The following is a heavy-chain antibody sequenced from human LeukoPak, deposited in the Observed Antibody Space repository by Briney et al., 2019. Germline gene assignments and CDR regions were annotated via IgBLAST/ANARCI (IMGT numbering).Heavy chain of an antibody. CDR1: GGSISSGGYY. V-gene: IGHV4-31*03. D-gene: IGHD4-17*01. CDR2: IYYSGST. Sequence: SETLSLTCTVSGGSISSGGYYWSWIRQHPGKGLEWIGYIYYSGSTYYNPSLKSRVTISVDTSKNQFSPKLSSVTAADTAVYYCARFDYGDYQHDAFDIWGQGTMVTVSS. CDR3: ARFDYGDYQHDAFDI. J-gene: IGHJ3*02.